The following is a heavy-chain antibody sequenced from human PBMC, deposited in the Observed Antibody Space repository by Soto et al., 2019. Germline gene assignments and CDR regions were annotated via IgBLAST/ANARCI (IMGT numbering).Heavy chain of an antibody. J-gene: IGHJ6*01. V-gene: IGHV3-30*18. D-gene: IGHD2-15*01. CDR2: ISYDGSNK. Sequence: QVQLVESGGGVVQPGRSLRLSCAASAFSFNNYGMHWVRQAPGKGLEWVAVISYDGSNKYYADSVKGRFTISRDNFENTLYLQMNSLRTEDTAVYYCAKDRVGVARLFYYYAMDVW. CDR3: AKDRVGVARLFYYYAMDV. CDR1: AFSFNNYG.